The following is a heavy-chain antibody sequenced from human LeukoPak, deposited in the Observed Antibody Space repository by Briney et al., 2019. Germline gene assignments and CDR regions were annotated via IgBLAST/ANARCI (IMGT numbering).Heavy chain of an antibody. CDR3: ARDRWSRAPACYFDY. CDR2: ISYDGSNK. CDR1: GFTFSSHA. D-gene: IGHD3-3*01. V-gene: IGHV3-30-3*01. Sequence: PGGSLRLSCAASGFTFSSHAMHWVRQAPGKGLEWVAVISYDGSNKYYADSVKGRFTISRDNSKNTLYLQMNSLRAEDTAVYYCARDRWSRAPACYFDYWGQGTLVTVSS. J-gene: IGHJ4*02.